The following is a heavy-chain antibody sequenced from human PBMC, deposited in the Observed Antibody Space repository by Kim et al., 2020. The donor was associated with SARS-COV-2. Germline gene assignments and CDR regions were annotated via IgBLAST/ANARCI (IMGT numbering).Heavy chain of an antibody. D-gene: IGHD2-21*01. Sequence: GGSLRLSCAASGFTFSDYYMSWIRQAPGKGLEWVSYISSSSSYTNYADSVKGRFTISRDNAKNSLYLQMNSLRAEDTAVYYCARVGHVVVIAHALWDYWGQGTLVTVSS. CDR3: ARVGHVVVIAHALWDY. CDR2: ISSSSSYT. J-gene: IGHJ4*02. CDR1: GFTFSDYY. V-gene: IGHV3-11*06.